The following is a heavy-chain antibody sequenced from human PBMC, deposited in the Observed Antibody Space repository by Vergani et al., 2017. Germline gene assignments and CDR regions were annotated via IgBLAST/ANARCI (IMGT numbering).Heavy chain of an antibody. D-gene: IGHD2-2*02. Sequence: QVQLVQSGAEVKKPGSSVKVSCKASGGTFSSYAISWVRQAPGQGLGCMGGIIPIFGTANYAQKFQGRVTITADESTSTAYMELSSLRSEDTAVYYCARVYCSSTSCYIGIDWYFDLWGRGTLVTVSS. V-gene: IGHV1-69*01. J-gene: IGHJ2*01. CDR1: GGTFSSYA. CDR2: IIPIFGTA. CDR3: ARVYCSSTSCYIGIDWYFDL.